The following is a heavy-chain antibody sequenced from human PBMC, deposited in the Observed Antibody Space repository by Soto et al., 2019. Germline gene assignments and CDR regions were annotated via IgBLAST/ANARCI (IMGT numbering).Heavy chain of an antibody. J-gene: IGHJ5*02. V-gene: IGHV1-46*01. CDR3: ARDSGLFGT. Sequence: QVQLVQSGAEVKKPGASVKVSCKASGYTFTSYYMHWVRQAPGQGLEWMGIINPSGGSSSYAQKFQGRVTMTRDTSTSTDFMELSGLRSEDTAVYYCARDSGLFGTWGQGTLVTVSS. CDR2: INPSGGSS. D-gene: IGHD6-25*01. CDR1: GYTFTSYY.